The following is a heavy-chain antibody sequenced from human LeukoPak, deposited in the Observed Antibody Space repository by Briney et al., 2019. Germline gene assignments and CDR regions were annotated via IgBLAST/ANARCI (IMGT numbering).Heavy chain of an antibody. V-gene: IGHV3-66*01. CDR3: ARDRELERNWFDP. J-gene: IGHJ5*02. CDR1: GFSVSSNY. Sequence: PGGSLRLSCAASGFSVSSNYMSWVRQAPGKGREWVSVIYSGGTGGSTYYADSVKGRFTISRDDSKNTLYHQMNSLRAEDTAVYYCARDRELERNWFDPWGQGTLVIVSS. D-gene: IGHD1-1*01. CDR2: IYSGGTGGST.